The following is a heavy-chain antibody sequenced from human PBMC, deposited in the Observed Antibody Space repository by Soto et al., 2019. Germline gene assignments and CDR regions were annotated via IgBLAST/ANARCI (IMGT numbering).Heavy chain of an antibody. D-gene: IGHD1-26*01. V-gene: IGHV1-18*01. J-gene: IGHJ6*02. CDR2: ISTYNGDT. CDR1: GYTFTSYG. CDR3: ARDYPKGGHVMDV. Sequence: QVQLVQSGAEVKKPGASVKVSCKASGYTFTSYGINWVRQTPGQGLEWMGWISTYNGDTDYAQKPQGRVAMTTDTSTSTAYMELSSLTSDDTAVYYCARDYPKGGHVMDVWGQGTTVTVSS.